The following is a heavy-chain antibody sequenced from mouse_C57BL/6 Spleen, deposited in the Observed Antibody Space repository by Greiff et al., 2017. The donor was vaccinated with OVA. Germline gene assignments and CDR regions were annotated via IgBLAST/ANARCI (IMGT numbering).Heavy chain of an antibody. Sequence: EVKLMESGPVLVKPGASVKMSCKASGYTFTDYYMNWVKQSHGKSLEWIGVINPYNGGTSYNQKFKGKATLTVDKSSSTAYMELNSLTSEDSAVYYCARGRTYGNYFDYWGQGTTLTVSS. CDR3: ARGRTYGNYFDY. CDR1: GYTFTDYY. CDR2: INPYNGGT. J-gene: IGHJ2*01. V-gene: IGHV1-19*01. D-gene: IGHD2-1*01.